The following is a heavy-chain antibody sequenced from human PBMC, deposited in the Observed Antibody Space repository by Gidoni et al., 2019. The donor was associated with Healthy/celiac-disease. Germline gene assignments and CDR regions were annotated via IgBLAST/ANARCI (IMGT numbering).Heavy chain of an antibody. CDR2: ISSSSSTI. Sequence: EVQLVESGGGLVQPGGSLRLSWAASGFTFSSESMNWVRQAPGKGLEWVSYISSSSSTIYYADSVKGRFTISRDNAKNSLYLQMNSLRAEDTAVYYCARERSDYYDSSGYVPPFDYWGQGTLVTVSS. J-gene: IGHJ4*02. D-gene: IGHD3-22*01. CDR3: ARERSDYYDSSGYVPPFDY. CDR1: GFTFSSES. V-gene: IGHV3-48*04.